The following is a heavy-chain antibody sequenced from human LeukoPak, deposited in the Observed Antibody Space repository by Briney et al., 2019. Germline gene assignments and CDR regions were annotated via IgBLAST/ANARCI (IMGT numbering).Heavy chain of an antibody. D-gene: IGHD2-2*01. V-gene: IGHV3-23*01. CDR1: GFTFSGHA. Sequence: PGGSLRLSCATSGFTFSGHAMAWVRQTPGKGLQWVSGITTSSDTYYADSVKGRFTVSRDNSKSTLYLEMNSPRDEDTAVYHCAKRPSSSTSNSASAFDVWGQGTMVTVSS. CDR3: AKRPSSSTSNSASAFDV. CDR2: ITTSSDT. J-gene: IGHJ3*01.